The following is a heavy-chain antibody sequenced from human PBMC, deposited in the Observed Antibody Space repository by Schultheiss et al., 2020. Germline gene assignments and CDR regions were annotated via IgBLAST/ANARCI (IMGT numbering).Heavy chain of an antibody. CDR1: GFTFSSYS. V-gene: IGHV3-48*02. J-gene: IGHJ4*02. Sequence: GGSLRLSCAASGFTFSSYSMNWVRQAPGKGLEWVSYISSSSSTIYYADSVKGRFTISRDNAKNSLYLQMNSLRDEDTAVYYCAKDRGQLWLRGLDYWGQGTLVTVSS. CDR2: ISSSSSTI. CDR3: AKDRGQLWLRGLDY. D-gene: IGHD5-18*01.